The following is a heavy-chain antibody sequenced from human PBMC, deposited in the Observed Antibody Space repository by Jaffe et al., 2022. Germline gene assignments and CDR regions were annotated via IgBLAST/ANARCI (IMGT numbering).Heavy chain of an antibody. CDR3: ARHNPSLVRIAYFDY. CDR2: IYHSGST. Sequence: QVQLQESGPGLVKPSETLSLTCAVSGYSISSGYYWGWIRQPPGKGLEWIGSIYHSGSTYYNPSLKSRVTISVDTSKNQFSLKLSSVTAADTAVYYCARHNPSLVRIAYFDYWGQGTLVTVSS. V-gene: IGHV4-38-2*01. CDR1: GYSISSGYY. J-gene: IGHJ4*02. D-gene: IGHD2-2*01.